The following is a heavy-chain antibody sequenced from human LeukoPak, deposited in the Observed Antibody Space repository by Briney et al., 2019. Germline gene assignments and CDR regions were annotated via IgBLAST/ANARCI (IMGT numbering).Heavy chain of an antibody. Sequence: PGGSLRLSCAASGFTFSSYSMNWVRQAPGKGLEWVSSISSSSYIYYADSVKGRFTISRDNAKNSLYLQMNCLRAEDTAVYYCARDLKAFGYYYGMDVWGQGTTVTVSS. CDR3: ARDLKAFGYYYGMDV. CDR1: GFTFSSYS. V-gene: IGHV3-21*01. D-gene: IGHD3-3*01. CDR2: ISSSSYI. J-gene: IGHJ6*02.